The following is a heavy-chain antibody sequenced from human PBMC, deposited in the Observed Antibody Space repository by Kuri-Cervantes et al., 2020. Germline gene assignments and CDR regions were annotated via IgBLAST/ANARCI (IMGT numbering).Heavy chain of an antibody. CDR3: ARELASLNAFDI. CDR1: GFTFSNAW. CDR2: ISGSGGTT. D-gene: IGHD3-3*02. V-gene: IGHV3-23*01. J-gene: IGHJ3*02. Sequence: GESLKISCAASGFTFSNAWMSWVRQAPGKGLEWVSSISGSGGTTYYADSVKGRFTISRDNSKNTLYPQMNSLRAEDTAVYYCARELASLNAFDIWGQGTMVTVSS.